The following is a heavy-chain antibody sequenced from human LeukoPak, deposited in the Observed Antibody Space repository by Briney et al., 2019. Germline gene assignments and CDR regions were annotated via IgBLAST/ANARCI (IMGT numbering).Heavy chain of an antibody. CDR2: ISSNGGST. D-gene: IGHD6-19*01. Sequence: GGSLRLSCSASGFTFSSYAMHWVRQAPGKGLEYVSAISSNGGSTYYADSVKGRFTISRDNSKNTLYLQMSSLRAEDTAVYYCVKGIAVAPGGWFDPWGQGTLVTVSS. CDR1: GFTFSSYA. CDR3: VKGIAVAPGGWFDP. J-gene: IGHJ5*02. V-gene: IGHV3-64D*06.